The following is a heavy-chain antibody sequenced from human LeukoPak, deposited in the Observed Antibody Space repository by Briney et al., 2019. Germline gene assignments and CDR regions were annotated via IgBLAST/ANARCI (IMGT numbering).Heavy chain of an antibody. J-gene: IGHJ6*03. CDR1: GFTVSSNY. CDR2: IYSGGST. V-gene: IGHV3-66*02. Sequence: PGGSLRLSCAASGFTVSSNYMSWVRQAPGKGLEWVSVIYSGGSTYYSDSVKGRFTISRDNSKNTLYLQMNSLRAEDTAVYYCASSGYSYGSSYTDVWGKGTTVTVSS. CDR3: ASSGYSYGSSYTDV. D-gene: IGHD5-18*01.